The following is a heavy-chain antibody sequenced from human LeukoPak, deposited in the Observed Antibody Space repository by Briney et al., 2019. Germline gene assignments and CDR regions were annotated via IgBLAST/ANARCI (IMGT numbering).Heavy chain of an antibody. D-gene: IGHD6-19*01. CDR1: GYTFTSYD. Sequence: ASVKVSCKASGYTFTSYDINWVRQATGQGLEWMGWMNPNSGNTGYGQKFQGRVTMTRNTSISTAYMELSSLRSEDTAVYYCARIAVAEDFDYWGQGTLVTVSS. V-gene: IGHV1-8*01. CDR2: MNPNSGNT. J-gene: IGHJ4*02. CDR3: ARIAVAEDFDY.